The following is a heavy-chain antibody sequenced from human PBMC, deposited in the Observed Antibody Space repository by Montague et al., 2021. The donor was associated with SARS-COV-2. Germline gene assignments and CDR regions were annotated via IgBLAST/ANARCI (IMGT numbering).Heavy chain of an antibody. Sequence: SETLSLTCTVSSGSISSSTYYWGWIRQPPGKGLEWIANIYYSGSTYYNPSLKSRVTISVDTSKSQFSLKLSSVTAADTAVYYCARNQGYHWNYPYNWFGPWGQGTLVTVSS. J-gene: IGHJ5*02. CDR1: SGSISSSTYY. CDR3: ARNQGYHWNYPYNWFGP. D-gene: IGHD1-7*01. CDR2: IYYSGST. V-gene: IGHV4-39*01.